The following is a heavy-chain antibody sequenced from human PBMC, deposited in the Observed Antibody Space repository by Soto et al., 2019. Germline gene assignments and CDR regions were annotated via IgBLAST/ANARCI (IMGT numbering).Heavy chain of an antibody. D-gene: IGHD2-15*01. V-gene: IGHV2-5*02. CDR2: IYLDDDK. J-gene: IGHJ6*02. CDR1: GFSLSTSGVG. CDR3: AYLPCSGGSCYWFSFSGMDV. Sequence: QITLKESGPTLVKPTQTLTLTCTFSGFSLSTSGVGVAWIRQPPGKALEWLALIYLDDDKRYRPSLESRLTITTYTSKNQVVLTKTNMDSVDTATYYCAYLPCSGGSCYWFSFSGMDVWGQGTTVTVSS.